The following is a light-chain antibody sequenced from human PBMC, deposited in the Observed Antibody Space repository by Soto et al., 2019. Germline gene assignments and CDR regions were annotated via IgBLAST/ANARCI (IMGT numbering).Light chain of an antibody. CDR3: QHYDNLLALT. Sequence: DIQMTQSPSSLSASVGDRVTITCQASQDISNYLNWYQQKPGKAPKLLIYDASNLETGFPSRFSGSGSGTDFTFSISSLQPEDIATYYCQHYDNLLALTFGVGTKVEIK. CDR2: DAS. CDR1: QDISNY. V-gene: IGKV1-33*01. J-gene: IGKJ4*01.